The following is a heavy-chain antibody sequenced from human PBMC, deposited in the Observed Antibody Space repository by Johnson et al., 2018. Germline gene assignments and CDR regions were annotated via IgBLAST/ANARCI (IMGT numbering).Heavy chain of an antibody. Sequence: QVQLQESGAGLLKPSETLSLPCAVYGGSFSGYYWSWIRQPPGKGLEWIGEINHSGSTNYNPSLKSRVTISVDTSKNQFSMKLSCVTDADTAVDYCARGLRAARRGDAFDIWGQGTMVTVSS. J-gene: IGHJ3*02. V-gene: IGHV4-34*01. CDR2: INHSGST. D-gene: IGHD6-6*01. CDR1: GGSFSGYY. CDR3: ARGLRAARRGDAFDI.